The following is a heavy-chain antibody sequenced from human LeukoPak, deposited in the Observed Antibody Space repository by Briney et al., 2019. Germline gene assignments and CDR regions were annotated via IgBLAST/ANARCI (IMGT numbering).Heavy chain of an antibody. CDR3: ARHMLRITMIVAAPNWFDP. V-gene: IGHV4-39*01. Sequence: PSETLSLTCTVSGGSISGSSYYWDWIRQPPGKGLEWIGSIYYSGSTYYNPSLKSRVTISVDTSKNQFSLKLSSVTAADTAVYYCARHMLRITMIVAAPNWFDPWGQGTLVTVSS. CDR2: IYYSGST. D-gene: IGHD3-22*01. J-gene: IGHJ5*02. CDR1: GGSISGSSYY.